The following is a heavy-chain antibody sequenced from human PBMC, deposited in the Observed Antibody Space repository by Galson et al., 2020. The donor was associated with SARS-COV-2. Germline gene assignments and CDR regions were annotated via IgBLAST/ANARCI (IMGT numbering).Heavy chain of an antibody. CDR2: MHYSGNT. Sequence: SETLSLTCTVSGGSISSSSYYWGWIRQPPGKGLEWIGNMHYSGNTYYNSSLKSRVTISVDTSKNQFSLKLNSVTAADTAVYFCAKTSYSGAWDTGPVENWGQGTLVTVTS. CDR1: GGSISSSSYY. CDR3: AKTSYSGAWDTGPVEN. D-gene: IGHD3-10*01. V-gene: IGHV4-39*01. J-gene: IGHJ4*02.